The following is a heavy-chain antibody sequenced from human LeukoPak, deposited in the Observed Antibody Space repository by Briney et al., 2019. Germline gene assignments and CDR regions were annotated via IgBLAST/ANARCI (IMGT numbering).Heavy chain of an antibody. CDR1: GYTFTGYY. CDR3: ARDLFDYARGYYYGMDV. D-gene: IGHD3-9*01. Sequence: ASVKVSCKASGYTFTGYYMHWVRQAPGQGLEWMGWINPNSGGTNYAQKFQGRVTMTRDTSISTAYTELSRLRSDDTAVYYCARDLFDYARGYYYGMDVWGQGTTVTVSS. J-gene: IGHJ6*02. CDR2: INPNSGGT. V-gene: IGHV1-2*02.